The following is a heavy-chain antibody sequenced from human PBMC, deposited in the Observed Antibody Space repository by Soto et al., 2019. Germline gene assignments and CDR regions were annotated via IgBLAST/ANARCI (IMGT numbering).Heavy chain of an antibody. CDR3: ARDHWGGDCYLFDY. CDR1: GGSISSYY. CDR2: IYYSGST. D-gene: IGHD2-21*02. V-gene: IGHV4-59*01. J-gene: IGHJ4*02. Sequence: PSETLSLTCTVSGGSISSYYWSWIRQPPGKGLEWIGYIYYSGSTNYNPSLKGRVTISVDTSKNQFSLKLSSVTAADTAVYYCARDHWGGDCYLFDYWGQGTLVPVSP.